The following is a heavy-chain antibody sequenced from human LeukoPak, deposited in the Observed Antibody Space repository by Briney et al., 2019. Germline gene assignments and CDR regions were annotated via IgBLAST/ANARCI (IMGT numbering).Heavy chain of an antibody. CDR1: GGSISCDF. D-gene: IGHD4-23*01. V-gene: IGHV4-59*08. J-gene: IGHJ3*02. Sequence: SETLSLTCTVSGGSISCDFWIWVRQPPGKGLEWIGYIYGSGSTNYNPSLKSRVSISVDTSKNQFSLKLSSVTAADTAVYYCARVAVVTDAFDIWGQGTMVTVSS. CDR3: ARVAVVTDAFDI. CDR2: IYGSGST.